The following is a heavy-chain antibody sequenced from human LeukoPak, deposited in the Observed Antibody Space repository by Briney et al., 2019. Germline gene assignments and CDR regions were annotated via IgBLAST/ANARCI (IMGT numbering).Heavy chain of an antibody. CDR1: EFSVGSNY. Sequence: GGSLRLSCAASEFSVGSNYMTWVRQAPGKGLEWVSSISSSNRYIYYADSVKGRFTISRDNAKNSLYLQMNSLRAEDTAVYYCARAGAELSLDYWGQGTLVTVSS. V-gene: IGHV3-21*01. CDR3: ARAGAELSLDY. CDR2: ISSSNRYI. J-gene: IGHJ4*02. D-gene: IGHD1-26*01.